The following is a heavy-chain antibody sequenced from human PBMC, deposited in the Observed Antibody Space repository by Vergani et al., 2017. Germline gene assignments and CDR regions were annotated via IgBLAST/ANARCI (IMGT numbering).Heavy chain of an antibody. CDR1: GGTFSSYA. J-gene: IGHJ6*03. CDR3: AGNNPQENYDFWSGYEGNHYYYYMDV. Sequence: QVQLVQSGAEVKKPGSSVKVSCKASGGTFSSYAISWVRQAPGQGLEWMGRIIPILGTANYAQKFQGRVTITADESTRTAYMEMGSLRTEDTAVDYCAGNNPQENYDFWSGYEGNHYYYYMDVWGKGTTVTVSS. CDR2: IIPILGTA. D-gene: IGHD3-3*01. V-gene: IGHV1-69*11.